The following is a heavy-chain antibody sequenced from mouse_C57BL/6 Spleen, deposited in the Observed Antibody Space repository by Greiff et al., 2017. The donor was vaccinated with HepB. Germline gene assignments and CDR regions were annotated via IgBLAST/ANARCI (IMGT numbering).Heavy chain of an antibody. CDR2: INPNNGGT. CDR3: ARSDYDYAYYAMDY. Sequence: EVQLQQSGPELVKPGASVKIPCKASGYTFTDYNMDWVKQSHGKSLEWIGDINPNNGGTIYNQKFKGKATLTVDKSSSTAYMELRSLTSEDTAVYYCARSDYDYAYYAMDYWGQGTSVTVSS. V-gene: IGHV1-18*01. D-gene: IGHD2-4*01. J-gene: IGHJ4*01. CDR1: GYTFTDYN.